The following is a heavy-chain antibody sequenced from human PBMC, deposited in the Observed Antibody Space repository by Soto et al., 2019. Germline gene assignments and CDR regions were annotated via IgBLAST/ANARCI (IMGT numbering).Heavy chain of an antibody. CDR2: VYSTGRT. Sequence: KTSETLSLTCTVSGDSINSYYWGLIRQPPGKGLEWIGDVYSTGRTIYNPSLKSRVTISVERSKNQFSLKLNSVTAADTAVYYCARGRTVRNYSDNSGSYNYFDYWGQGTLVTVSS. D-gene: IGHD3-22*01. J-gene: IGHJ4*02. CDR3: ARGRTVRNYSDNSGSYNYFDY. CDR1: GDSINSYY. V-gene: IGHV4-59*01.